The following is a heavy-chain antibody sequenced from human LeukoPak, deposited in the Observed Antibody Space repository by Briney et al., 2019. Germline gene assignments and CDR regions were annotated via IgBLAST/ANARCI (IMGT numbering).Heavy chain of an antibody. V-gene: IGHV1-46*01. CDR2: INPSGGST. D-gene: IGHD6-19*01. Sequence: ASVKVSCKASGYTFTSYYMHWVRQAPGQGLEWMGIINPSGGSTSYAQKFQRRVTMTRDTSTSTVYMELSSLRSEDTAVYYCARVPSSGWYDYWGQGTLVTVSS. CDR3: ARVPSSGWYDY. J-gene: IGHJ4*02. CDR1: GYTFTSYY.